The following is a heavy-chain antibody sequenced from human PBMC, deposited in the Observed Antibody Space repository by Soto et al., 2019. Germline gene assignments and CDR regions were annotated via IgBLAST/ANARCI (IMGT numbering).Heavy chain of an antibody. CDR3: ARDRNGGYGAYFDY. CDR1: GFTFRSYA. Sequence: GGSLRLSCAASGFTFRSYAMHWVRQAPGKGLEWVALISSDGSDKYYADSVKGRFTISRDNSKNTLYLKMNNLKTEDTAVYFCARDRNGGYGAYFDYWGLGTLVTVSS. V-gene: IGHV3-30-3*01. CDR2: ISSDGSDK. J-gene: IGHJ4*02. D-gene: IGHD6-25*01.